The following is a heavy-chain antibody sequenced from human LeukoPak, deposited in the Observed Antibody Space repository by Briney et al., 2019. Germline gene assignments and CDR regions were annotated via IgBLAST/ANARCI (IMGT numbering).Heavy chain of an antibody. CDR3: ASPYYDFWSGYYDSSGYPKTYAFDI. Sequence: PSETLSLTCAVYGGSFSGYYWSWIRQPPGKGLEWIGEINHSGTTNYNPSLKSRVTISVDTSKNQFSLKLSSVTAADTAVYYCASPYYDFWSGYYDSSGYPKTYAFDIWGQGTMVTVSS. CDR1: GGSFSGYY. CDR2: INHSGTT. D-gene: IGHD3-22*01. J-gene: IGHJ3*02. V-gene: IGHV4-34*01.